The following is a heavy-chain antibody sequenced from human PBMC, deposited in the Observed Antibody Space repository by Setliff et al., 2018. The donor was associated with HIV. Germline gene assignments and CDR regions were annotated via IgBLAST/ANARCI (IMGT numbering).Heavy chain of an antibody. J-gene: IGHJ4*02. Sequence: QAGGSLRLSCAVSEFTVTSSYMNWVRQAPGKGLEWVAVMYSGGNTYYIDSVKGRFTVSRDSSKNTIYLQMNRLRREDTAIYYCVRDHMGMGGYWGQGTQVTVSS. CDR1: EFTVTSSY. D-gene: IGHD3-16*01. CDR2: MYSGGNT. CDR3: VRDHMGMGGY. V-gene: IGHV3-66*02.